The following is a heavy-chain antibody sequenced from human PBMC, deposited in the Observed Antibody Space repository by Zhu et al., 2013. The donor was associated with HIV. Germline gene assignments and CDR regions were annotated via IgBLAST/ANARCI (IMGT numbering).Heavy chain of an antibody. J-gene: IGHJ5*02. Sequence: QVQLVQSGAEVKKPGASVKVSCKASGYTFTSYDINWVRQATGQGLEWMGWMNPNSGNTGYAQKFQGRVTMTRNTSISTAYMELSSLRSEDTAVYYCARVSNYDFWSGQTTGGWFDPWGQGTLVTVSS. D-gene: IGHD3-3*01. V-gene: IGHV1-8*01. CDR1: GYTFTSYD. CDR3: ARVSNYDFWSGQTTGGWFDP. CDR2: MNPNSGNT.